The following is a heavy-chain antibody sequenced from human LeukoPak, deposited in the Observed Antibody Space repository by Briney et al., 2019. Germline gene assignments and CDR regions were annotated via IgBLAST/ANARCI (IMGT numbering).Heavy chain of an antibody. CDR2: IYPGDSDT. Sequence: AAALQISSKGSGYIFTSNWIGWVRRLPAKGLEWVGIIYPGDSDTRYSPSLQGQVTISTDKSITAAYLQWSSLKASDMAMYYCAILLYSSSSNYYYGLDVWGQGTTVTVSS. CDR3: AILLYSSSSNYYYGLDV. CDR1: GYIFTSNW. V-gene: IGHV5-51*01. J-gene: IGHJ6*02. D-gene: IGHD6-6*01.